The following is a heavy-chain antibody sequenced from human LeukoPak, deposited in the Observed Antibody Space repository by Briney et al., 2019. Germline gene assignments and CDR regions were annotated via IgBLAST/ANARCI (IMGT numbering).Heavy chain of an antibody. CDR3: AISANGGNSFWNY. D-gene: IGHD4-23*01. Sequence: GGSLRLSCAASGFTFSDYYMTWIRQAPGKGLEWVSYISGSGTNIDYADSVKGRFTISRDNAKISVYLQMNSLRAEDTAVYYCAISANGGNSFWNYWGQGTLVTVSS. CDR2: ISGSGTNI. V-gene: IGHV3-11*01. J-gene: IGHJ4*02. CDR1: GFTFSDYY.